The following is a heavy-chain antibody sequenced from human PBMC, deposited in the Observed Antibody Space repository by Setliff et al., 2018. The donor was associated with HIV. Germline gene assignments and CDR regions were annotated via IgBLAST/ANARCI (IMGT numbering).Heavy chain of an antibody. Sequence: SVKVSCKTSGGTLSNYVITWVRQAPGQGLEWMGMIIPMYNIPAYAQKVKGRVTFTADESTSTAYMELSSLSSEDTAVYYCAGDQTGVAAAAFGGGSAWSDEGFDIWGQGTMVTVSS. CDR3: AGDQTGVAAAAFGGGSAWSDEGFDI. CDR1: GGTLSNYV. J-gene: IGHJ3*02. D-gene: IGHD6-19*01. CDR2: IIPMYNIP. V-gene: IGHV1-69*13.